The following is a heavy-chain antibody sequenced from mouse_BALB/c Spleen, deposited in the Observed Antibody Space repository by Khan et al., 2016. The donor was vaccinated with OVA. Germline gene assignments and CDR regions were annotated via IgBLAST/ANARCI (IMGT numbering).Heavy chain of an antibody. D-gene: IGHD1-2*01. Sequence: EVQLQESGPGLVKPSQSLSLTCSVTGYSITGGYYWNWIRQFPGNKLEWMGYISYDGSNQNNPSLKNRISITRDTSKNQFFLKVNSVTSEDTATYYCAREGYGFGPWFTYWGQGTLVTVSA. V-gene: IGHV3-6*02. CDR2: ISYDGSN. CDR3: AREGYGFGPWFTY. CDR1: GYSITGGYY. J-gene: IGHJ3*01.